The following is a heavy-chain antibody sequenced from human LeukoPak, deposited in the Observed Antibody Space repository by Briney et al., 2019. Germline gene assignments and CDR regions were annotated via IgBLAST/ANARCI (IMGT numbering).Heavy chain of an antibody. CDR1: GYTFTSYG. CDR3: ARGGDYYGSSGYYNWFDP. J-gene: IGHJ5*02. CDR2: ISAYNGNT. V-gene: IGHV1-18*01. D-gene: IGHD3-22*01. Sequence: AASVKVSCKASGYTFTSYGISWVRQAPGQGLEWMGWISAYNGNTNYAQKLQGRVTMTTDTSTSTAYMELRSLRSDDTAVYYCARGGDYYGSSGYYNWFDPWGQGTLVTVSS.